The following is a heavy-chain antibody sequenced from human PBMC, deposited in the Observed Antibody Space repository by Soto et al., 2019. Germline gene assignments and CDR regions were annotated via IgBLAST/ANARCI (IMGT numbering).Heavy chain of an antibody. CDR3: IHRRRDAGPNGDY. CDR2: IYWSDSK. D-gene: IGHD3-16*01. CDR1: GFSLTTDGEG. J-gene: IGHJ4*02. Sequence: QITLKESGPTLVTPTQTLTLTCSFSGFSLTTDGEGVGWVRQPPGKALEWLALIYWSDSKRYSPSLMNRLTVTKDDSKNQVLLTMTNMDPVDTATYYCIHRRRDAGPNGDYWGQGTLVTVSS. V-gene: IGHV2-5*01.